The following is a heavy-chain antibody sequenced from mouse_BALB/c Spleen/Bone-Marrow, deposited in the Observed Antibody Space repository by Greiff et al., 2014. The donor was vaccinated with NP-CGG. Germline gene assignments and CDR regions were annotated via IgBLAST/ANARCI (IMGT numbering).Heavy chain of an antibody. CDR1: GFDFSRYW. J-gene: IGHJ1*01. D-gene: IGHD2-1*01. CDR3: ALLGNYGYFDV. V-gene: IGHV4-1*02. CDR2: INPDSSTI. Sequence: VQLQQSGGGLVQPGGSLKLSCAASGFDFSRYWMSWVRQAPGKGLEWIGEINPDSSTINYTPSLKDKFIISRDNAKNTMYLQMSKVRSEDTALYYCALLGNYGYFDVWGAGTTVTVSS.